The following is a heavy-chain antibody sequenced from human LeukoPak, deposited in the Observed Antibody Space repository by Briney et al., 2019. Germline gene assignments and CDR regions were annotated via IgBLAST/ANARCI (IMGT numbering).Heavy chain of an antibody. CDR3: ARDRPTYDILTGSAFDY. D-gene: IGHD3-9*01. CDR1: GFTFSSYA. J-gene: IGHJ4*02. Sequence: GRSLRLSGAASGFTFSSYAMHWVRQAPGKGLEWVAVISYDGSNKYYADSVKGRFTISRDNSKNTLYLQINSLRAEDTAVYYCARDRPTYDILTGSAFDYWGQGTLVTVSS. CDR2: ISYDGSNK. V-gene: IGHV3-30-3*01.